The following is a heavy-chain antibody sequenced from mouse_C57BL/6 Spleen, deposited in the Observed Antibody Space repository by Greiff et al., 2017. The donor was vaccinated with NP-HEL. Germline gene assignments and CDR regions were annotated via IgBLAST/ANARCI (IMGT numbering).Heavy chain of an antibody. J-gene: IGHJ1*03. CDR1: GFSLTSYA. CDR2: IWSGGST. Sequence: VQRVESGPGLVQPSQSLSITCTVSGFSLTSYAVHWVRQSPGKGLEWLGVIWSGGSTDYNAAFISRLSISKDNSKSQVFFKMNRLQADDTAIYYCARSHGNLWYFDVWGTGTTVTVSS. CDR3: ARSHGNLWYFDV. D-gene: IGHD2-1*01. V-gene: IGHV2-2*01.